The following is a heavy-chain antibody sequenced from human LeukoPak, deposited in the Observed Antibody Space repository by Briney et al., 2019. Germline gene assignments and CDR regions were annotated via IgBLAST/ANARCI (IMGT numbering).Heavy chain of an antibody. D-gene: IGHD3-10*01. J-gene: IGHJ4*02. CDR1: GSSFTSYW. V-gene: IGHV5-51*01. CDR2: IYPGDSDT. Sequence: GESLKISCKGSGSSFTSYWIGWVRQMPGNGLEWMGIIYPGDSDTRYGPSFQGQVTISADKSISTAYLQWSSLKASDTAMYYCARTQKITMVRGVIGFDYWGQGTLVTVSS. CDR3: ARTQKITMVRGVIGFDY.